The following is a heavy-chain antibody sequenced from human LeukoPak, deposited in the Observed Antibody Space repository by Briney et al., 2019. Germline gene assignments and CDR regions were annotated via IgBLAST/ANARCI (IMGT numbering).Heavy chain of an antibody. Sequence: ASVKVSCKASRYTFTDYHMHWVRQAPGQGLEWMGRINPDSGDTHYAQKFQGRVTMTRDTSISTVYMEVTRLRSDDTAVYYCARDFDTIGAFDIWGQGTMVTVSS. V-gene: IGHV1-2*02. J-gene: IGHJ3*02. CDR1: RYTFTDYH. CDR2: INPDSGDT. CDR3: ARDFDTIGAFDI.